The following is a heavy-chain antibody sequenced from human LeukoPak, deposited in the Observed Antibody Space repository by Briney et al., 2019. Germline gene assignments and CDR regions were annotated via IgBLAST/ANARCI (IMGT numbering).Heavy chain of an antibody. Sequence: ASVKVSCKASGYTFTSYYMHWVRQAPGQGLEWMGIINPSGGSTSYAQKFQGRVTMTRDTSTSTACMELSRLRSDDTAVYYCARGTGDLAYWGQGTLVTVSS. CDR3: ARGTGDLAY. D-gene: IGHD7-27*01. CDR2: INPSGGST. CDR1: GYTFTSYY. V-gene: IGHV1-46*01. J-gene: IGHJ4*02.